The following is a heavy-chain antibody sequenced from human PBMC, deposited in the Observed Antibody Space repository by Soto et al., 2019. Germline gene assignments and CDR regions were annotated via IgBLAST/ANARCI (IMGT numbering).Heavy chain of an antibody. J-gene: IGHJ4*02. CDR1: GGSISSSSYY. CDR3: ARADWDPYYFDY. D-gene: IGHD3-9*01. Sequence: SETLSLTCTVSGGSISSSSYYWGWIRQPPGKGLEWIGSIYYSGSTYYNPSLKSRVTISVDTSKNQFSLKLSSVTAADTAVYYCARADWDPYYFDYWGQGTLVTVSS. V-gene: IGHV4-39*01. CDR2: IYYSGST.